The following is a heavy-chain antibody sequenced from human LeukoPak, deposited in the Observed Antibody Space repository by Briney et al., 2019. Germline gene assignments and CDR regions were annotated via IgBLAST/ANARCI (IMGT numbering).Heavy chain of an antibody. CDR3: ARVDRYTSWGNYFDY. CDR1: GGTFSSYA. CDR2: IIPIFGTA. J-gene: IGHJ4*02. D-gene: IGHD3-16*02. Sequence: SVKVSCKASGGTFSSYAISWVRQAPGQGLEWTGGIIPIFGTANYAQKFQGRVTITADESTSTAYMELSSLRSEDTAVYYCARVDRYTSWGNYFDYWGQGTLVTVSS. V-gene: IGHV1-69*13.